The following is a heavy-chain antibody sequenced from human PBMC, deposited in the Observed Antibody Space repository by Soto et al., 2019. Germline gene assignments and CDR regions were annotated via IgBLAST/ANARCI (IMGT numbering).Heavy chain of an antibody. D-gene: IGHD2-2*02. V-gene: IGHV1-69*06. CDR3: AREGRGKKAGYNGLVSLGY. CDR1: GSRFSNYV. Sequence: QVQLVQSGAEVKTPGSSLKVSCTVSGSRFSNYVISWVRQAPGHGLEWLGRIIPIFNSTQYAQRFQGRVTIAAYKSTNTASLELSSLRSDDTAVYYWAREGRGKKAGYNGLVSLGYWGQGTLVTVSS. J-gene: IGHJ4*02. CDR2: IIPIFNST.